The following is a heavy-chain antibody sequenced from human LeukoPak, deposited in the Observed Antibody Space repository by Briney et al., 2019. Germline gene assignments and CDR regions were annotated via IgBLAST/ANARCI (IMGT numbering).Heavy chain of an antibody. CDR3: ARDRLPDF. D-gene: IGHD2-15*01. Sequence: SETLSLTCTVSGGSISSYYWSWIRQPPGKGLEWIGSIHYRGSTNYNPSLKSRVTISIDTSKNQFSLNLSSVTAADTAVYYCARDRLPDFWGQGTLVTVSS. CDR2: IHYRGST. CDR1: GGSISSYY. V-gene: IGHV4-59*01. J-gene: IGHJ4*02.